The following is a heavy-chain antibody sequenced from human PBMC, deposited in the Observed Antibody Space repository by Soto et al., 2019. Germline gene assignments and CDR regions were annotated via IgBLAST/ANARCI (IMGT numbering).Heavy chain of an antibody. D-gene: IGHD3-10*01. CDR3: ARDSGSGTTGYYGMDV. V-gene: IGHV1-18*01. CDR1: GYTFTSYG. Sequence: QVQLVQSGAEVKKPGASVKVSCKASGYTFTSYGISWVRQAPGQGLEWMGWISAYNGNTNYAQKLQGRVTMTTDTSTSTAYMGLRSLRSDDTAVYYCARDSGSGTTGYYGMDVWGQGTTVTVSS. J-gene: IGHJ6*02. CDR2: ISAYNGNT.